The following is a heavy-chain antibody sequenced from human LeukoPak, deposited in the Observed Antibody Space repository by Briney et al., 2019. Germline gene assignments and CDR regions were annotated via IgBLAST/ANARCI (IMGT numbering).Heavy chain of an antibody. V-gene: IGHV1-2*06. CDR3: ARGLTALLRYFDLPGF. J-gene: IGHJ4*02. D-gene: IGHD3-9*01. CDR2: INPNSGGT. CDR1: GYTFTGYY. Sequence: ASVKVSCEASGYTFTGYYMHWVRQAPGQGLEWMGRINPNSGGTSYAQKFQGRVTMTRDTSISTAYMELSRLRSDDTAVYYCARGLTALLRYFDLPGFWGQGTLVTVSS.